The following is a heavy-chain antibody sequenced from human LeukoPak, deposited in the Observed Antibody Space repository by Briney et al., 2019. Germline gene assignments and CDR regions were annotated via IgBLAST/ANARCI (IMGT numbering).Heavy chain of an antibody. CDR3: ARDIPRHAFDI. J-gene: IGHJ3*02. D-gene: IGHD2-2*02. CDR2: INPSSGDT. CDR1: GYTFTDYY. V-gene: IGHV1-2*02. Sequence: ASVKVSCKASGYTFTDYYMHWVRQAPGQGLEWMGWINPSSGDTNYAQKFQGSVTMARDTSITTAYMELSRLRSDDTAVYYCARDIPRHAFDIWGQGTMVTVSS.